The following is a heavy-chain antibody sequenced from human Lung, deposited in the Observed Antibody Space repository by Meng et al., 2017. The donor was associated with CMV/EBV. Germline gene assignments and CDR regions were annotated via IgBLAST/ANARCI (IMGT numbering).Heavy chain of an antibody. CDR2: ISYDGNIR. CDR1: GFTFSNYA. Sequence: SCAASGFTFSNYAMHWVRQPPGKGLGLVAVISYDGNIRYFGESVKGRFTITRDNYKNTLYPQMNSLRVEDTAAYYCAREHYSNARGLDPWGQGTPVTVSS. CDR3: AREHYSNARGLDP. J-gene: IGHJ5*02. D-gene: IGHD4-11*01. V-gene: IGHV3-30-3*01.